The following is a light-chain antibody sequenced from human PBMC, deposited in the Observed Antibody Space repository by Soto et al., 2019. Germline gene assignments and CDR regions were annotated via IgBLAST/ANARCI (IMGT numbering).Light chain of an antibody. Sequence: EIVLTQSPGTLSLSPGERATLSCRASQSVSSSYLAWYQQKPGQDPRLLIYGASSRATGIPDRFSGSGSGTDFTLIISRLEPEDFAVYYCQQYGSSPPWTFGQGTKVEIK. J-gene: IGKJ1*01. CDR3: QQYGSSPPWT. CDR2: GAS. CDR1: QSVSSSY. V-gene: IGKV3-20*01.